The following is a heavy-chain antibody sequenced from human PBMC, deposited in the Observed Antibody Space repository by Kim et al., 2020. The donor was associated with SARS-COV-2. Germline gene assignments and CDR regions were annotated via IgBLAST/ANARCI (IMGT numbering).Heavy chain of an antibody. Sequence: RYSPSFQGQVTISADKSISTAYLQWSSLKASDTAMYYCARQGESGTQNDYWGQGTLVTVSS. D-gene: IGHD6-25*01. CDR3: ARQGESGTQNDY. V-gene: IGHV5-51*01. J-gene: IGHJ4*02.